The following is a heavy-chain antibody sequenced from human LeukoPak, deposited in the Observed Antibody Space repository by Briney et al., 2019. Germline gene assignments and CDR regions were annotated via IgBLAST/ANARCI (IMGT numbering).Heavy chain of an antibody. V-gene: IGHV3-30-3*01. J-gene: IGHJ4*02. D-gene: IGHD5-12*01. CDR1: GFTFSSYW. Sequence: PGGSLRLSCAASGFTFSSYWMHWVRQAPGKGLEWVAVISSEGSMKDYADSVKGRFTVSRDNSKNTLYLQLSSLRDEDTSLYYCARGNLYIVATIEDYWGQGTLVTVSS. CDR3: ARGNLYIVATIEDY. CDR2: ISSEGSMK.